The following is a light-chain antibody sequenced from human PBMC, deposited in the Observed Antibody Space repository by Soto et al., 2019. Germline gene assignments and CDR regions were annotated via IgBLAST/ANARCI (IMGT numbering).Light chain of an antibody. CDR1: ESIARH. V-gene: IGKV1-39*01. CDR3: QQNFSTLSIT. CDR2: AAS. J-gene: IGKJ5*01. Sequence: EIQMTQSPSSLSASVGERVTITCRASESIARHLNWYQQKPGRAPNLLIYAASSLPNGVPSRFCGGGSGTDFPLTSSNLQPADFATYYCQQNFSTLSITFGQGTRLEIK.